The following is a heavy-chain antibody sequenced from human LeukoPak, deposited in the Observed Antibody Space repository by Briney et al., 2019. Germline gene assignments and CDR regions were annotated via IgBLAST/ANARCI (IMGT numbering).Heavy chain of an antibody. CDR2: IDNRGST. V-gene: IGHV4-34*01. CDR3: ARDGADSYD. D-gene: IGHD5-18*01. CDR1: GGSFSAYF. Sequence: SETLSLTCTVYGGSFSAYFWSWIRQPPGKGLEWIGEIDNRGSTAYNQSLKSRVTISIDTSKNQFSLKLTSVTAADTAVYYCARDGADSYDWGRGTLVTVSS. J-gene: IGHJ4*02.